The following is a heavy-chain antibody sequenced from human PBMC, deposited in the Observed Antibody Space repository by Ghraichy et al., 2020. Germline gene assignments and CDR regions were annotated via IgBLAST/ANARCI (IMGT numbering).Heavy chain of an antibody. Sequence: SETLSLTCTVSGGSISSYYWSWIRQPPGKGLEWIGYIYYSGSTNYNPSLKSRVTISVDTSKNQFSLKLSSVTAADTAVYYCARGTPYYDFWSGYAASYYFDYWGQGTLVTVSS. J-gene: IGHJ4*02. CDR3: ARGTPYYDFWSGYAASYYFDY. D-gene: IGHD3-3*01. CDR1: GGSISSYY. V-gene: IGHV4-59*01. CDR2: IYYSGST.